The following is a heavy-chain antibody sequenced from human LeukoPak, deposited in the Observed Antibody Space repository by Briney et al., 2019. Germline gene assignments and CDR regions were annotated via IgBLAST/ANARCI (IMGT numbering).Heavy chain of an antibody. D-gene: IGHD3-10*01. V-gene: IGHV1-18*01. CDR3: ARAWGIYGSGSYYNYYYYMDV. J-gene: IGHJ6*03. CDR2: ISAYNGNT. Sequence: ASVKVSCKASGYTFTSYGISWVRQAPGQGLEWMGWISAYNGNTNYAQKLQGRVTMTTDTSTSTAYMELRSLRSDDTAVYYCARAWGIYGSGSYYNYYYYMDVWGKGTTVTISS. CDR1: GYTFTSYG.